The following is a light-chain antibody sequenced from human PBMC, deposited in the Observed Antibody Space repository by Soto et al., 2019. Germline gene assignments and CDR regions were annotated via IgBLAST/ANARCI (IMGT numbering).Light chain of an antibody. J-gene: IGLJ2*01. CDR3: SAWDDSLRAVV. V-gene: IGLV1-47*01. CDR1: SSNIGTNY. Sequence: QSVLTQPPSASATPGQRVTISCSGSSSNIGTNYVYWYQQLPGTAPKLLIYRNNQRPSGVPDRFSGSKSGTSASLAISGLRSEDEADYYCSAWDDSLRAVVFGGGTKLTVL. CDR2: RNN.